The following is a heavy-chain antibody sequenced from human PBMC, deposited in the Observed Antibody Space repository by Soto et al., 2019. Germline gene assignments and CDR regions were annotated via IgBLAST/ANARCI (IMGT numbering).Heavy chain of an antibody. CDR3: AKDPYSPDSGSYWGYFQH. CDR2: ISGSGGST. D-gene: IGHD1-26*01. Sequence: GGSLRLSCAASGFTFSSYGMSWVRQAPGKGLEWVSAISGSGGSTYYADSVKGRFTISRDNSKNTLYLQMNSLRAEDTAVYYCAKDPYSPDSGSYWGYFQHWGQGTLVTV. V-gene: IGHV3-23*01. J-gene: IGHJ1*01. CDR1: GFTFSSYG.